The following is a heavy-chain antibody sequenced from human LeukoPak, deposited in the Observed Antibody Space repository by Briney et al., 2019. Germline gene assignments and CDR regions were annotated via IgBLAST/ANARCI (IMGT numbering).Heavy chain of an antibody. CDR2: IYYSGST. V-gene: IGHV4-31*03. Sequence: SETLSLTCTVSGGSISSGGYYWSWIRQHPGKGLEWTGYIYYSGSTYYNPSLKSRVTISVDTSKNQFSLKLSSVTAADTAVYYCARIPEAYYYDSSGYGGFDIWGQGTMVTVSS. CDR1: GGSISSGGYY. CDR3: ARIPEAYYYDSSGYGGFDI. D-gene: IGHD3-22*01. J-gene: IGHJ3*02.